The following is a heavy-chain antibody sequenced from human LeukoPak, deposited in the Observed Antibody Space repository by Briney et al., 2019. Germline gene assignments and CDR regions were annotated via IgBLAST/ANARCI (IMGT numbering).Heavy chain of an antibody. CDR1: GGSFSGYY. D-gene: IGHD3-22*01. CDR2: INHSGST. J-gene: IGHJ3*02. V-gene: IGHV4-34*01. Sequence: SETLSLTCAVYGGSFSGYYWNWIRQPPGKGLEWIGEINHSGSTNYNPSLKSRVTISVDTSKNQSSLKLSSVTAADTAVYYCASPVTTPAFDIWGQGTMVTVSS. CDR3: ASPVTTPAFDI.